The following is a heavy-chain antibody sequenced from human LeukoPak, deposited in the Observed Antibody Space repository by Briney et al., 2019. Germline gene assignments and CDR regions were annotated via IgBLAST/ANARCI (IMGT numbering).Heavy chain of an antibody. V-gene: IGHV1-69*05. CDR2: IIPTFGKA. CDR1: GGTFTSYA. CDR3: ATERWLQTYYYYYMDV. D-gene: IGHD5-24*01. J-gene: IGHJ6*03. Sequence: SVKVSCKASGGTFTSYAISWVRQAPGQGLEWMGRIIPTFGKANYAQKFHGRVTITTDDSTSTAYMELSSLRSEDTAVYYCATERWLQTYYYYYMDVWDKGTTVTVSS.